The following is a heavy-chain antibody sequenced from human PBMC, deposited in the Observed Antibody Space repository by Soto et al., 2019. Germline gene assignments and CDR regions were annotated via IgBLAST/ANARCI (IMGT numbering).Heavy chain of an antibody. CDR1: GFTFSAYA. J-gene: IGHJ4*02. D-gene: IGHD3-10*01. V-gene: IGHV3-23*01. CDR2: ISGSGGST. CDR3: AKVPRTRSYYYGSGSYSVNYFDY. Sequence: GGSLRLSCVASGFTFSAYAISWVRQAPGKGLEWVSAISGSGGSTHYADSVKGRFTISRDNSKNTLYLQMNSLRAEDTAVYYCAKVPRTRSYYYGSGSYSVNYFDYWGQGTLVTVSS.